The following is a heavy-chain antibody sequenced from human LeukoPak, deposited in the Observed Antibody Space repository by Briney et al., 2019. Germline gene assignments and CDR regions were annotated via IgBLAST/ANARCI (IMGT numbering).Heavy chain of an antibody. CDR1: GIIFSNYW. CDR3: AKGHCSSTSCPTDY. D-gene: IGHD2-2*01. V-gene: IGHV3-7*03. J-gene: IGHJ4*02. Sequence: PGRSLRLSCAASGIIFSNYWMSWVRQAPGKGLEWVANIKQDGSEKYYVDSVKGRFTISRDNSKNTLYLQMNSLRAEDTAVYYCAKGHCSSTSCPTDYWGQGTLVTVSS. CDR2: IKQDGSEK.